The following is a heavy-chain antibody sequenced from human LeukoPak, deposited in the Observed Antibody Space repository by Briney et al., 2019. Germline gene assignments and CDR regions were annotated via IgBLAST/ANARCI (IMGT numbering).Heavy chain of an antibody. V-gene: IGHV3-74*01. J-gene: IGHJ4*02. Sequence: PGGSLRLSCAAAGFTFSSYWMHWVRQVPGKGLEWVSRINIDGSSTSYADSVKGRFTISRDNAKNTLYLQMNSLRVEDTAVYYCARGGGYVSDFDYWGQGTLVTVSS. CDR2: INIDGSST. D-gene: IGHD6-25*01. CDR3: ARGGGYVSDFDY. CDR1: GFTFSSYW.